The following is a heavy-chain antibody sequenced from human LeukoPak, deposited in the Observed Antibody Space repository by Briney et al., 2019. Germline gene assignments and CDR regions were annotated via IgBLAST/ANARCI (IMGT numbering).Heavy chain of an antibody. V-gene: IGHV3-23*01. J-gene: IGHJ4*02. CDR3: AKWGDYDILTGYYVPDY. CDR2: ITGSDGSS. CDR1: GFIFSSYA. Sequence: GGSLRHSCGASGFIFSSYAMSWVRQAPGKGLEWVSAITGSDGSSYYADSVKGRFTISRDNSKNTLYLQVNSLRAEDTAVYYCAKWGDYDILTGYYVPDYWGQGTLVTVSS. D-gene: IGHD3-9*01.